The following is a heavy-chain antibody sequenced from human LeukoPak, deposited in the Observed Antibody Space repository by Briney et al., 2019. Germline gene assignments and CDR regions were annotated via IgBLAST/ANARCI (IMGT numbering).Heavy chain of an antibody. CDR2: ISGSGVGT. D-gene: IGHD6-13*01. J-gene: IGHJ4*02. CDR3: TRDPRGCWSNFDY. CDR1: GFTFSSYA. Sequence: PGGSLRLSCAASGFTFSSYAMSWVRQAPGKGLEWVSAISGSGVGTYYADSVKGRFTMSRDNSKNTLYLQMNSLRAEDTAVYYCTRDPRGCWSNFDYLGQGTLVTVSS. V-gene: IGHV3-23*01.